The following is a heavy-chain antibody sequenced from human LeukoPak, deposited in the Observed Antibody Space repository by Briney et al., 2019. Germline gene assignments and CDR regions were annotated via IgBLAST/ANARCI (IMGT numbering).Heavy chain of an antibody. J-gene: IGHJ4*02. Sequence: SETLSLTCTVSGGSISSSSYYWGWIRQPPGKGLEWIGSIYYSGSTYYNPSLKSRVTISVDTSKNQFSLKLSSVTAADTAVYYCARGGHYYDSSGDFDYWGQGTLVTVSS. D-gene: IGHD3-22*01. CDR1: GGSISSSSYY. CDR3: ARGGHYYDSSGDFDY. V-gene: IGHV4-39*07. CDR2: IYYSGST.